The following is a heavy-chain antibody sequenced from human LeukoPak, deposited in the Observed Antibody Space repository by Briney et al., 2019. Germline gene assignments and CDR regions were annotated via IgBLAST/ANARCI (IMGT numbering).Heavy chain of an antibody. CDR3: ARDCIGCHGFDY. J-gene: IGHJ4*02. CDR1: GYTFISYG. V-gene: IGHV1-18*01. D-gene: IGHD2-15*01. Sequence: ASVKVSSKASGYTFISYGISWVRQAPGQGLEWMGWVSAYADDTNYVQKFQGRVTMTTDTSTSTAYMELRSLRSDDTAVYYCARDCIGCHGFDYWGQGTLVTVSS. CDR2: VSAYADDT.